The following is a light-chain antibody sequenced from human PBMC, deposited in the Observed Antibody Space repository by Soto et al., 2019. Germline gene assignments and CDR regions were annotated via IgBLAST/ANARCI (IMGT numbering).Light chain of an antibody. CDR3: SAWDDSLNGRV. J-gene: IGLJ2*01. V-gene: IGLV1-44*01. CDR2: SDN. CDR1: NSNIGSNT. Sequence: QSVLTQPPSASGTPGQRVTISCSGSNSNIGSNTVNWFQQLPGTAPKPLIYSDNQRPSGVPDRFSGSKSGTSASLAMSGLQSEDEADYYCSAWDDSLNGRVFGGGTKLTVL.